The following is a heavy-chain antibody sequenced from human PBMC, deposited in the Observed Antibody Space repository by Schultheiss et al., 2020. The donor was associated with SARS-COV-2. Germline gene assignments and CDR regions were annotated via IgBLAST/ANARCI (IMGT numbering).Heavy chain of an antibody. Sequence: SVKVSCKASGDTFSKYSMDWVRQAPGQGLEWMGGIIPIFGTANYAQKFQGRVTMTTDTSTSTAYMELRSLRSDDTAVYYCARGRSGYYYYFHYWGQGTLVTVSS. CDR2: IIPIFGTA. V-gene: IGHV1-69*05. J-gene: IGHJ4*02. CDR3: ARGRSGYYYYFHY. D-gene: IGHD3-22*01. CDR1: GDTFSKYS.